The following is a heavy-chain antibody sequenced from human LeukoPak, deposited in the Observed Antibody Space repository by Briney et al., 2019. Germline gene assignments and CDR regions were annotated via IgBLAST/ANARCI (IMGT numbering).Heavy chain of an antibody. CDR1: GFTFTSFS. Sequence: PAGSLTLACSASGFTFTSFSLHWVRLPPAEGLGWVAFTSSDGRNKFSADSVRARFTISRDNSNNMLYLQMNSLGTEDTAVYYCARDRKYYFDYWGQGTLVTVSS. CDR3: ARDRKYYFDY. J-gene: IGHJ4*02. CDR2: TSSDGRNK. V-gene: IGHV3-30*01.